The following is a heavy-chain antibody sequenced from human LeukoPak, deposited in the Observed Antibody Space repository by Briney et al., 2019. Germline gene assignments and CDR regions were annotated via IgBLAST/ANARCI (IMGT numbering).Heavy chain of an antibody. CDR1: GGSFSGYY. Sequence: SETLSLTCAVYGGSFSGYYWSWIRQPPGKGLEWIGEINHSGYTNYNPSLKSRVTISVDTSKNQFSLKLSSVTAADTAVYYCARDVSGSYRVDVFDPWGQGTLVTVSS. D-gene: IGHD1-26*01. V-gene: IGHV4-34*01. CDR2: INHSGYT. CDR3: ARDVSGSYRVDVFDP. J-gene: IGHJ5*02.